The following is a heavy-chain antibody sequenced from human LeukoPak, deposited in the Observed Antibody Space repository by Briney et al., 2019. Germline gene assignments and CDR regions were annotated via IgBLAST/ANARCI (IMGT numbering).Heavy chain of an antibody. CDR3: AKNRALHEIDY. J-gene: IGHJ4*02. Sequence: PEGSLRLSCAASGFAFSTYAMSWVRQAPGKGLEWVSGTSGSGGSTYYADSVKGRFTISRDNSKNTLYLQMNSLIAGDTAIYYCAKNRALHEIDYWGQGTLVTVSS. D-gene: IGHD2-21*01. CDR2: TSGSGGST. CDR1: GFAFSTYA. V-gene: IGHV3-23*01.